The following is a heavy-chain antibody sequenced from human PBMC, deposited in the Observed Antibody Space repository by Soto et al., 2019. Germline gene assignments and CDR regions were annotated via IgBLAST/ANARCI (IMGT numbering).Heavy chain of an antibody. CDR2: IIPTIGTT. J-gene: IGHJ4*02. CDR3: ARDLGSGYDPGDY. D-gene: IGHD5-12*01. CDR1: GDTFTIFA. V-gene: IGHV1-69*12. Sequence: QVQLVQSGAEVKKPGSSVKVSCKASGDTFTIFAISWVRQAPGQGLEWMGVIIPTIGTTNYAQRFQGRITITGDESTGTAYMELSSLKSEDTAVYYCARDLGSGYDPGDYWGQGTLVTVSS.